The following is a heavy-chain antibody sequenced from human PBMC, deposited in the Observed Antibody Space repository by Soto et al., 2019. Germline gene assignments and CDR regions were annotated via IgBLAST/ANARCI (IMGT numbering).Heavy chain of an antibody. V-gene: IGHV3-7*04. CDR3: TRDLNHDTGP. CDR1: GFTFSGYW. D-gene: IGHD2-8*02. J-gene: IGHJ5*02. CDR2: ISPDGSEE. Sequence: EVQLVESGGGLVQPGGSLRLSCAASGFTFSGYWMTWVRQAPGKGLEGVANISPDGSEEYYVDSVKGRFTISRDNAKNSVYLQMNSLRGEDTALYYCTRDLNHDTGPWGQGTQVTVCS.